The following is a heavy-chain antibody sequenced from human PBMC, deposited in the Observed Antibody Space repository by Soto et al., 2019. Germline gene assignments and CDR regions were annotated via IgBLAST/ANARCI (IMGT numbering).Heavy chain of an antibody. D-gene: IGHD4-17*01. CDR2: IYYSGTT. Sequence: PSETLSLTCTVSGGSISGYYWSWIRQPPGKGLEWIGFIYYSGTTNYNPSLKSRVTISVDTSKNQFSLKLSSVTSADTAVYYCARLPLADYGGIFDPWGQGTLVTVSS. V-gene: IGHV4-59*01. CDR1: GGSISGYY. CDR3: ARLPLADYGGIFDP. J-gene: IGHJ5*02.